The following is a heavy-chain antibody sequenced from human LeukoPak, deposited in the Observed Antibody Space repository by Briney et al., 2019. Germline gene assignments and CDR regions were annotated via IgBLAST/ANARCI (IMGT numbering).Heavy chain of an antibody. CDR1: GFTFNNYA. Sequence: GGSLRLSCAASGFTFNNYAMSWVRQAPGKGLEWVSGVSASGGSTYYADSAKGRFTISRDNSKNTLYLQMNSLRAEDTAVYFSAKGGGYCSSTSCYWHDYWGQGTLVTVSS. J-gene: IGHJ4*02. CDR2: VSASGGST. D-gene: IGHD2-2*01. V-gene: IGHV3-23*01. CDR3: AKGGGYCSSTSCYWHDY.